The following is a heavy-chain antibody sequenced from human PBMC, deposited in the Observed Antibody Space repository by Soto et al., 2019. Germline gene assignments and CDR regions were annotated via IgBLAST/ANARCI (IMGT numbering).Heavy chain of an antibody. CDR3: ARRYGYSFDY. CDR1: CGSISSYY. CDR2: IYDSVIT. D-gene: IGHD1-1*01. Sequence: PSETLSLTCTVSCGSISSYYWSWIRQPPGKGLDCIGYIYDSVITNXXPSLNSRXXISVDTSKNHXSLKLXPVTAAYTAVYYCARRYGYSFDYWGQGTLVTVSS. V-gene: IGHV4-59*08. J-gene: IGHJ4*02.